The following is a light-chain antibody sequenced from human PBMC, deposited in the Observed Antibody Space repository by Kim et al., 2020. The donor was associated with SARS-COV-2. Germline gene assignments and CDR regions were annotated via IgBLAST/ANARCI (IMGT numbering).Light chain of an antibody. Sequence: ASPGDRATLSCRASQSVRSNLAWYLQKRGQAPRLLIYGASTRATGIPDRFSGSGSGTEFTLTISSLQSEDFAVYYCQQYSNWPITFGQGTRLEIK. CDR2: GAS. CDR3: QQYSNWPIT. J-gene: IGKJ5*01. V-gene: IGKV3-15*01. CDR1: QSVRSN.